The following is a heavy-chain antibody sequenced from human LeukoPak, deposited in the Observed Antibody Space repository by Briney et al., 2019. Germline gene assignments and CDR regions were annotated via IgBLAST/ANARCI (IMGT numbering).Heavy chain of an antibody. J-gene: IGHJ3*02. CDR3: AKDPNGDYIGTFDI. D-gene: IGHD4-17*01. CDR1: GIIFSKYG. V-gene: IGHV3-23*01. Sequence: PGGSLRLSCAASGIIFSKYGMSWVRQAPGKGLEWVATVLGSGVPTYYADSVQGRFTISRDNSKNTLYLQMSSLRAEDTAMYYCAKDPNGDYIGTFDIWGQGTMVIVSS. CDR2: VLGSGVPT.